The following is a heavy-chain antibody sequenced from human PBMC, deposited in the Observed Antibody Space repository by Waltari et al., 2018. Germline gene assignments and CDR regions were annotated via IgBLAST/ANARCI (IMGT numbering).Heavy chain of an antibody. Sequence: QVQLVQSGAEVKKPGASVKVSCKASGYTFTSYAMHWVRQAPGQRLEWMGWINAGNGNTKYSQKFQGRVTITRDTSASTAYMELSSLRSEDTAVYYCAEGTPGIAAAGTYYYYGMDVWGQGTTVTVSS. CDR1: GYTFTSYA. J-gene: IGHJ6*02. CDR3: AEGTPGIAAAGTYYYYGMDV. V-gene: IGHV1-3*01. CDR2: INAGNGNT. D-gene: IGHD6-13*01.